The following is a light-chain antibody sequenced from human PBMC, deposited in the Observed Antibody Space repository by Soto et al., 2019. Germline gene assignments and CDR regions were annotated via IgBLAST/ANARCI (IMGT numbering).Light chain of an antibody. CDR1: QSVSSN. V-gene: IGKV3-15*01. CDR3: QHYNNWPPYT. Sequence: EIVMTQSPATLSVSPGESATLSCRASQSVSSNLAWYQQKPGQAPRLLIYGASTRATGIPARFSGSGSGTEFTLTISSRQSEDFAVYYCQHYNNWPPYTFGQGTKLEIK. CDR2: GAS. J-gene: IGKJ2*01.